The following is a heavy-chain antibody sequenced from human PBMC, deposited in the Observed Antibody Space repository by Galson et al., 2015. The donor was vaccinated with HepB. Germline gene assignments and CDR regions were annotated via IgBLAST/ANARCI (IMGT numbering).Heavy chain of an antibody. CDR1: GFTFSSYA. V-gene: IGHV3-30*04. CDR3: AKGAAAGTWSFDY. J-gene: IGHJ4*02. CDR2: ISYDGSNK. D-gene: IGHD6-13*01. Sequence: SLRLSCAASGFTFSSYAMHWVRQAPGKGLGWVAVISYDGSNKYYADSVKGRFTISRDNSKNTLYLQMNSLRAEDTAVYYCAKGAAAGTWSFDYWGQGTLVTVSS.